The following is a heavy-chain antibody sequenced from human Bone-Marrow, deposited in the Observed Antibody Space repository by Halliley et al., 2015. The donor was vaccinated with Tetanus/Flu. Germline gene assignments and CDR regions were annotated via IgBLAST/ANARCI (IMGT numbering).Heavy chain of an antibody. CDR3: AKEGLPDLQRFDF. D-gene: IGHD3-16*01. CDR2: SRLRASAT. J-gene: IGHJ4*02. V-gene: IGHV3-23*01. Sequence: ELVYSSRLRASATAYACFVKGRFTISRDNSRNSVSLQMGSLGADYTGMYYCAKEGLPDLQRFDFWGQGTPVTVSS.